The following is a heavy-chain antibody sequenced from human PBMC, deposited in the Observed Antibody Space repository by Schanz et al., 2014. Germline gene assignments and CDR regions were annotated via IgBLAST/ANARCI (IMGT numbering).Heavy chain of an antibody. CDR3: AKAADWPVTRFDP. J-gene: IGHJ5*02. Sequence: EVQLVESGGGLVKPGGSLRLSCGVSGFTASSHSMNWVRQAPGKGLEWVSRINGDGSNTNYADSVRGRFTISSDSSKNTLYLQMSSLRADDTAVYYCAKAADWPVTRFDPWGQGTLVTVSS. D-gene: IGHD3-9*01. CDR2: INGDGSNT. CDR1: GFTASSHS. V-gene: IGHV3-21*02.